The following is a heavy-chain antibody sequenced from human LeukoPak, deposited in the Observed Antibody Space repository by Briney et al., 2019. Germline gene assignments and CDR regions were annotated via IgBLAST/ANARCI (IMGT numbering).Heavy chain of an antibody. Sequence: AASVKVSCKASGYTFNSYGITWVRQAPGQGLEWMGWISVYNGNKNYAQKFQGRVTMTTDTSTSTAYMEVRSLRSDDTAVYYCARDQWGGGSCYGGVCFDYWGQGTLVTVSS. CDR1: GYTFNSYG. J-gene: IGHJ4*02. CDR2: ISVYNGNK. CDR3: ARDQWGGGSCYGGVCFDY. D-gene: IGHD2-15*01. V-gene: IGHV1-18*01.